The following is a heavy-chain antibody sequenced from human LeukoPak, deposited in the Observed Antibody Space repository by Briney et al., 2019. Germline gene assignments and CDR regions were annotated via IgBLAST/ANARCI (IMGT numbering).Heavy chain of an antibody. CDR3: ARDIAAAGIPFDY. CDR2: LSYDGSNK. D-gene: IGHD6-13*01. V-gene: IGHV3-30*04. J-gene: IGHJ4*02. CDR1: GFPFSSYP. Sequence: LGGSLVLSCAASGFPFSSYPMHWVRQAPGKGLEWVGVLSYDGSNKYYADSVKGRFTISRDNSKNTLYLQMNSLRAEDTAVYYCARDIAAAGIPFDYWGQGTLVTVSS.